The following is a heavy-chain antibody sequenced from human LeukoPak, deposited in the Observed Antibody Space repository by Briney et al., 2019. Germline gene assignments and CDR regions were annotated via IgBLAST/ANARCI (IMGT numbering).Heavy chain of an antibody. D-gene: IGHD5-18*01. CDR2: ISSSGSTI. Sequence: GGSLRLSCAASGFTFSSYEMNRVRQAPGKGLEWVSYISSSGSTIYYADSVKGRFTISRDNAKNSLYLQMNSLRAEDTAVYYCASRLSWIQLWSYYYGMDVWGKGTTVTVSS. J-gene: IGHJ6*04. CDR1: GFTFSSYE. V-gene: IGHV3-48*03. CDR3: ASRLSWIQLWSYYYGMDV.